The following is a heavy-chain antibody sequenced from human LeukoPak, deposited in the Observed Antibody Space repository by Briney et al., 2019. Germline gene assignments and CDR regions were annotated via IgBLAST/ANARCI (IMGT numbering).Heavy chain of an antibody. CDR1: GYTFTGYY. V-gene: IGHV1-2*02. CDR2: INPNSGGT. J-gene: IGHJ5*02. Sequence: ASVKVSCKASGYTFTGYYMHWVRQAPGQGLEWMGWINPNSGGTNYAQKFQGRVTMTRDTSISTAYMELSRLRSDDTAVYYCARKTIAPPGWFDPWGQGTLVTVSS. CDR3: ARKTIAPPGWFDP. D-gene: IGHD6-6*01.